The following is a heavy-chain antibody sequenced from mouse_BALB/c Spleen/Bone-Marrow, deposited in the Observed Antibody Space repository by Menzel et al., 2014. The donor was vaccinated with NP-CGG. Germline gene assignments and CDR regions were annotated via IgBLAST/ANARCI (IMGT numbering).Heavy chain of an antibody. Sequence: DVQLQESGAELVKPGASVKLSCTASGFNIKDTYMHWVKQRPEQGLEWIGRIDPANGNTKYDPKFQGKATITADTSSNTAYLQLSSLTSEDTAVYYCARSYGSSPFDYWGQGTTLTVSS. V-gene: IGHV14-3*02. CDR2: IDPANGNT. J-gene: IGHJ2*01. D-gene: IGHD1-1*01. CDR1: GFNIKDTY. CDR3: ARSYGSSPFDY.